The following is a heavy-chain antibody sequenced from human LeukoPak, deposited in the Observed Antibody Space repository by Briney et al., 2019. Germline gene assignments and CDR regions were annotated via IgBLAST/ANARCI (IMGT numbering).Heavy chain of an antibody. D-gene: IGHD3-10*01. Sequence: SETLSLTCTVSGGSISSSSYYWGWIRQPPGKGLEWIGEINHSGSTYYNPSLRSRVTISVDTSKNQFSLKLSSVTAADTAVYFCASFYGSGFSFDYWGQGTLVTVSS. V-gene: IGHV4-39*07. CDR1: GGSISSSSYY. J-gene: IGHJ4*02. CDR2: INHSGST. CDR3: ASFYGSGFSFDY.